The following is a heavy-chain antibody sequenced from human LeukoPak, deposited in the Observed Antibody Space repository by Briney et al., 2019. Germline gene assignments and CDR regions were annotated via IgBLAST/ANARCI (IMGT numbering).Heavy chain of an antibody. Sequence: SVKVSCRASGGTFSSYAISWVRQAPGQGLEWMGGIIPIFGTANYAQKFQGRVTITADESTSTAYMELSSLRSEDTAVYYCARAPPVGLVMVYAHYYYGMDVWGQGTTVTVSS. CDR3: ARAPPVGLVMVYAHYYYGMDV. V-gene: IGHV1-69*13. CDR1: GGTFSSYA. CDR2: IIPIFGTA. J-gene: IGHJ6*02. D-gene: IGHD2-8*01.